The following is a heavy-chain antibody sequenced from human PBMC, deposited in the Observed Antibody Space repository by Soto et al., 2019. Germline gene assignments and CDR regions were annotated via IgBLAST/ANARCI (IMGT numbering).Heavy chain of an antibody. J-gene: IGHJ4*02. CDR2: ISYDGSNK. CDR3: ARDGRLGYFGY. D-gene: IGHD3-16*01. V-gene: IGHV3-30-3*01. CDR1: GFTFSRYA. Sequence: PGGSLRLSCAASGFTFSRYAMHWVRQAPGKGLEWVAVISYDGSNKYYADSVKGRFTISRDNSKNTLYLQMNSLRAEDTAVYYCARDGRLGYFGYWGQGSLVTVSS.